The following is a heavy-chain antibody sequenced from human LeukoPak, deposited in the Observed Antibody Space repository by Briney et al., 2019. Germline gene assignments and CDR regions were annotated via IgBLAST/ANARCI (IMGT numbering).Heavy chain of an antibody. V-gene: IGHV3-21*01. J-gene: IGHJ4*02. CDR3: AREGGGYSYGFPDY. Sequence: PGGSLRLSCAASGFTFSSYSMNWVRQAPGKGLEWVSSISSSSSSYIYYADSVKGRFTISRDNAKNSLYLQMNCLRAEDTAVYYCAREGGGYSYGFPDYWGQGTLVTVSS. CDR1: GFTFSSYS. CDR2: ISSSSSSYI. D-gene: IGHD5-18*01.